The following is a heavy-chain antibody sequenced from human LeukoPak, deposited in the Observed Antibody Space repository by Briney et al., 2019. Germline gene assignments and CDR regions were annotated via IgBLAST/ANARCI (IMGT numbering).Heavy chain of an antibody. V-gene: IGHV3-9*01. CDR3: AKDYFGRCTNGLFDY. CDR1: GFTFDDYA. D-gene: IGHD2-8*01. J-gene: IGHJ4*02. CDR2: VTWNSGTT. Sequence: GRSLRLSCAASGFTFDDYAMHWVRQAPGKGLEWVSGVTWNSGTTGYADSVKGRFTISRDNAKKSLYLQMNSLRPEDTALYYCAKDYFGRCTNGLFDYWGQGTLVTVSS.